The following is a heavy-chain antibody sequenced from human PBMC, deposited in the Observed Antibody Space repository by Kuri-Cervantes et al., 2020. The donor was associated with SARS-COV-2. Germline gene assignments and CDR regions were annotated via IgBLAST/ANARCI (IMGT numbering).Heavy chain of an antibody. V-gene: IGHV4-61*08. CDR3: ARGRGYSGWRLNWFDP. CDR1: GGSISSGDYY. Sequence: SETLSLTCTVSGGSISSGDYYWSWIRQPPGKGLEWIGYIYYSGSTNYNPSLKSRVTISVDTSKNQLSLKLSSVAAADTAVYYCARGRGYSGWRLNWFDPWGQGTLVTVSS. D-gene: IGHD5-12*01. J-gene: IGHJ5*02. CDR2: IYYSGST.